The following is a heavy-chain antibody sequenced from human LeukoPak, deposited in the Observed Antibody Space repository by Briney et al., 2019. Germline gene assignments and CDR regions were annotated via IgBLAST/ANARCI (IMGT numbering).Heavy chain of an antibody. CDR2: IYTSGST. CDR1: GGSISSYY. Sequence: KPSVTLSLTCTVSGGSISSYYWSWIPRPPGKGLVWIGRIYTSGSTNYNASLKSRVTMSVDTSKNQFSLKLSSVTAADTAVYYCARDGGEAWFGESLDAFDIWGQGTMVTVSS. CDR3: ARDGGEAWFGESLDAFDI. D-gene: IGHD3-10*01. J-gene: IGHJ3*02. V-gene: IGHV4-4*07.